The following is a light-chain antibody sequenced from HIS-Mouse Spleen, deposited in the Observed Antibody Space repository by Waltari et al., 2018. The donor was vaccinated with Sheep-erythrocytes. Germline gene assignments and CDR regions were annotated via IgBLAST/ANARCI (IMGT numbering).Light chain of an antibody. Sequence: QSALTQPRSASGSPGQSVTIPCTGTSSDFGGYNYVSCYQQHPGKAPKLMIYDVSERPSGVPDRFSGSKSGNTASLTISGLQAEDEADYYCCSYAGSYNHVFATGTKVTVL. V-gene: IGLV2-11*01. CDR2: DVS. CDR3: CSYAGSYNHV. J-gene: IGLJ1*01. CDR1: SSDFGGYNY.